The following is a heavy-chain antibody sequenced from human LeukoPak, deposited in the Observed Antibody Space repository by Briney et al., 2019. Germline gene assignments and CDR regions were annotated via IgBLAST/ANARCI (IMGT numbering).Heavy chain of an antibody. CDR1: GGSFSGYY. Sequence: KPSETLSLTCAVYGGSFSGYYWIWIRQSPGKGLEWIGEINHGGSTTYNPSLKSRVTISVDTSKNQFSLKLSSLTAADTSVYYCARHKDDYVWGTFRFGFGLWGQGTLVTVSS. V-gene: IGHV4-34*01. D-gene: IGHD3-16*01. CDR3: ARHKDDYVWGTFRFGFGL. CDR2: INHGGST. J-gene: IGHJ4*02.